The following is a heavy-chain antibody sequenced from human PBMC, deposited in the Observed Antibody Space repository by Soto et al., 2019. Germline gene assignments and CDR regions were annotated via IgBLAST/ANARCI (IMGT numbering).Heavy chain of an antibody. CDR2: ISYDGSNK. J-gene: IGHJ6*02. CDR1: GFTFSRYA. V-gene: IGHV3-30-3*01. CDR3: ARPYGDYAYNYGLDV. D-gene: IGHD4-17*01. Sequence: QVQLVESGGGVVQPGRSLRLSCAASGFTFSRYAMHWVRQAPGKGLEWVAVISYDGSNKYYADSVKGRFTISRNNSKNTPYLQMNSLRGEDTAVYYCARPYGDYAYNYGLDVWGQGTTVTVSS.